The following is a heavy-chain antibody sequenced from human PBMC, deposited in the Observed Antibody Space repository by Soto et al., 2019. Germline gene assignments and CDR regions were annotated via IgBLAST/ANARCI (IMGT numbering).Heavy chain of an antibody. CDR1: GYTFTSYG. CDR2: ISAYNGNT. V-gene: IGHV1-18*01. J-gene: IGHJ3*02. CDR3: ARRWGYDFCSGYYTGHAFDI. D-gene: IGHD3-3*01. Sequence: ASVKVSCKASGYTFTSYGISWVRQAPGQGLEWMGWISAYNGNTNYAQKLQGRVTMTTDTSTSTAYMELRSLRSDDTAVYYCARRWGYDFCSGYYTGHAFDIWGQGTMVTVSS.